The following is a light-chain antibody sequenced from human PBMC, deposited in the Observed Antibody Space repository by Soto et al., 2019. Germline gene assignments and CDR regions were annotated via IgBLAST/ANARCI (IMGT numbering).Light chain of an antibody. CDR1: QGISTY. CDR2: AAS. V-gene: IGKV1-27*01. Sequence: DIQMTQSPSSLSASVGDTVTITCRASQGISTYLAWYQQKPGQVPNLLIYAASTLQSGVPSRFSGSGSVTDFTLTISSLRPEDVATYYCQKYNNVPRTFGQGTKMEI. J-gene: IGKJ1*01. CDR3: QKYNNVPRT.